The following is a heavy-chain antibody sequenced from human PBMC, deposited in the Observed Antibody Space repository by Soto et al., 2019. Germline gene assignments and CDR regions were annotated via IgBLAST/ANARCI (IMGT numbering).Heavy chain of an antibody. CDR3: AATLIAATGTGHYYGMDV. CDR1: GFTFTSSA. V-gene: IGHV1-58*01. CDR2: IVVGSDNT. Sequence: QMHLVQSGPEVKKPGTSVKVSCKASGFTFTSSAVQWVRQARGQRLEWIGWIVVGSDNTNYAQEFQERVTITRDMSTSTAYMELSSLRSEDTAVYYCAATLIAATGTGHYYGMDVWGQGTTVTVSS. D-gene: IGHD6-13*01. J-gene: IGHJ6*02.